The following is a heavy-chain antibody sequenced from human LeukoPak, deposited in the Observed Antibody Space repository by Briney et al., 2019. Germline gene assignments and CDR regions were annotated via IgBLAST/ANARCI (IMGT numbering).Heavy chain of an antibody. CDR2: ISGSGGST. CDR1: GFTFSSYA. D-gene: IGHD2-21*01. J-gene: IGHJ4*02. Sequence: GGSLRLSCAASGFTFSSYAMSWVRQAPGKGLEWVSAISGSGGSTYYADSVMGRFTISRDNSKNTLYLQMNSRRAEDTAVYYCAKDFRIGYSAHFDYWGQGALVTVSS. V-gene: IGHV3-23*01. CDR3: AKDFRIGYSAHFDY.